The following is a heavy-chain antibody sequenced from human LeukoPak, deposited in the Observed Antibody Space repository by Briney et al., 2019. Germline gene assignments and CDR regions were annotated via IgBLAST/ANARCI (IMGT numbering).Heavy chain of an antibody. CDR3: AKDLGTIYVYEDWFDP. Sequence: GGSLRLSCAASGFTFSDAYMDWVRQAPGKGLEWVAFIRYDGSNKYYADSVKGRFTISRDNSKNTLYLQMNSLRAEDTAVYYCAKDLGTIYVYEDWFDPWGQGTLVTVSS. CDR2: IRYDGSNK. D-gene: IGHD1-1*01. J-gene: IGHJ5*02. V-gene: IGHV3-30*02. CDR1: GFTFSDAY.